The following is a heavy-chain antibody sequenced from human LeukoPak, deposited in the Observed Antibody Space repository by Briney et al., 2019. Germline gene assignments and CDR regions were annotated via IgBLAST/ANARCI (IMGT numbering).Heavy chain of an antibody. CDR1: GFTFSSYA. D-gene: IGHD2-15*01. V-gene: IGHV3-23*01. J-gene: IGHJ4*02. CDR3: AREYCSGGSCYFDY. Sequence: GGSLRLSCAASGFTFSSYAMSWVRQAPGKGLEWVSAISGSGGSTYYADSVKGRFTISRDNSKNTLYLHMNSLRAEDTAVYYCAREYCSGGSCYFDYWGQGTLVTVSS. CDR2: ISGSGGST.